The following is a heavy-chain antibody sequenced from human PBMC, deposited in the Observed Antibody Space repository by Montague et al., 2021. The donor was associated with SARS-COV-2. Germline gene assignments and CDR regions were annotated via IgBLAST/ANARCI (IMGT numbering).Heavy chain of an antibody. V-gene: IGHV4-59*01. CDR2: IYHSGNT. CDR1: GGSISSYH. J-gene: IGHJ4*02. D-gene: IGHD1-1*01. CDR3: ARAQNTCFIANCVNYFEV. Sequence: ETLSLTCTVSGGSISSYHWSWIRQPPGKGLEWIGYIYHSGNTKYNPSLKSRVSISVDTSKNQFSLRLSSVTAADTAVYYCARAQNTCFIANCVNYFEVWGLGALVTVSS.